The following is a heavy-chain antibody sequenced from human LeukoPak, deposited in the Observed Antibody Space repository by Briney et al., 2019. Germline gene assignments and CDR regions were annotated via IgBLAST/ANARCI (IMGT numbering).Heavy chain of an antibody. D-gene: IGHD6-6*01. CDR1: GFTVSSNY. CDR2: INSDGSST. J-gene: IGHJ6*03. CDR3: ARMTAARHGMDYYYYMDV. V-gene: IGHV3-74*01. Sequence: GGSLRLSCTVSGFTVSSNYMSWVRQAPGKGLEWVSRINSDGSSTSYADSVKGRFTISRDNAKNTLYLQMNSLRAEDTAVYYCARMTAARHGMDYYYYMDVWGKGTTVTVSS.